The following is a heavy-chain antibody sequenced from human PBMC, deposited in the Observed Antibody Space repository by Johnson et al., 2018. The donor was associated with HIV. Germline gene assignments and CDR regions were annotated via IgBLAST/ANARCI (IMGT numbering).Heavy chain of an antibody. CDR1: GFTFSSYA. J-gene: IGHJ3*02. CDR3: AKPQPPIGVVTATVEGEAFDI. Sequence: QVQLVESGGGVVQPGRSLRLSCAASGFTFSSYAMHWVRQAPGKGLEWVAVISYDGSNKYYADSVKGRFTISRDNSKNTLYLQMNSLRAEDTAGYYCAKPQPPIGVVTATVEGEAFDIWGQGTMVTVSS. V-gene: IGHV3-30-3*02. CDR2: ISYDGSNK. D-gene: IGHD2-21*02.